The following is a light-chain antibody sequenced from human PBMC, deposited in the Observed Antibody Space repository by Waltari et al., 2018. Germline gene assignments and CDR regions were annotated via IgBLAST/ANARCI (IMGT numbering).Light chain of an antibody. Sequence: TQSPGTLPLSPGERATLSCSASLGVGKYLTWYQQRPGQAPRLLLYHTSIRATGIPDRFSGGGYGTDFSLTISSLEPEDFAVYYCQKYDFLPATFGQGTTVEIK. CDR3: QKYDFLPAT. J-gene: IGKJ1*01. CDR2: HTS. CDR1: LGVGKY. V-gene: IGKV3-20*01.